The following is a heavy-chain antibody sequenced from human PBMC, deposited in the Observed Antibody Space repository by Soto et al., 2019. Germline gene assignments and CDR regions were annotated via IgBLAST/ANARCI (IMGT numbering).Heavy chain of an antibody. D-gene: IGHD3-22*01. CDR2: IYYTGTT. CDR3: ARDSPFGDYDSSGPLAFDI. CDR1: GGSINSGDYF. Sequence: QVQLQESGPRLVKPSQTLSLTCTVSGGSINSGDYFWSWIRQPPGKGLEWIGYIYYTGTTYYNPSLMSRLTISLDKSKNHFSLNLSSVTAADTAVYYCARDSPFGDYDSSGPLAFDIWGQGILVTVSS. J-gene: IGHJ3*02. V-gene: IGHV4-30-4*01.